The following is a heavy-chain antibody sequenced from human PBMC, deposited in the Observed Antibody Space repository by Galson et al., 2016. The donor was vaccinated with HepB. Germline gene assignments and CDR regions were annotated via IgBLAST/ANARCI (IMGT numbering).Heavy chain of an antibody. Sequence: SLRLSCAGSGFAFSNSGINWVRQAPGKGLQWISYISTTVRTIYYADSVVGRFTISRDNAKNSLYLQMNSLRAEDTAVYYCARGRSILERGWYWFDPWGQGTLVTVSS. CDR2: ISTTVRTI. D-gene: IGHD6-19*01. J-gene: IGHJ5*02. V-gene: IGHV3-48*04. CDR1: GFAFSNSG. CDR3: ARGRSILERGWYWFDP.